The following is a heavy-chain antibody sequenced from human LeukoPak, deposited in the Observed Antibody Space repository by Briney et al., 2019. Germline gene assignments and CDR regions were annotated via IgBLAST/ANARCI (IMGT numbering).Heavy chain of an antibody. CDR2: INTNTGNP. V-gene: IGHV7-4-1*02. CDR3: ARAGGLLYCSDGSCRNWFDP. CDR1: GYTFNNYA. Sequence: ASVKVSCKASGYTFNNYAMNWVRQTPGQGLEWMGWINTNTGNPTYAQGFTGRFVFSLDTSVSTAYLQISSLKAEDTAVYYCARAGGLLYCSDGSCRNWFDPWGQGTLVTVSS. D-gene: IGHD2-15*01. J-gene: IGHJ5*02.